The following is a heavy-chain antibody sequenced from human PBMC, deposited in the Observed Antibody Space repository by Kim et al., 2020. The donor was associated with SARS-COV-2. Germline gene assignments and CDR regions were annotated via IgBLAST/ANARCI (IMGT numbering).Heavy chain of an antibody. J-gene: IGHJ6*02. D-gene: IGHD3-10*01. CDR3: AKDSGVVVRGVTDGMDV. V-gene: IGHV3-9*01. Sequence: VKGRFTISGDNAKNALYLQMNSLRAEDTALYYCAKDSGVVVRGVTDGMDVWGQGTTVTVSS.